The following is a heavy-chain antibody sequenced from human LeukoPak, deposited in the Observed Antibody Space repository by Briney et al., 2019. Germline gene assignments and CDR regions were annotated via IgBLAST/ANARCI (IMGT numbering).Heavy chain of an antibody. D-gene: IGHD3-22*01. V-gene: IGHV1-18*01. CDR3: ARLGHTMNYYDSSGYYPLDY. CDR1: GYTFTSYR. CDR2: ISAYNGNT. J-gene: IGHJ4*02. Sequence: GASVKVSCKASGYTFTSYRISWVRQAPGQGLEWMGWISAYNGNTNYAQKLQGRVTMTTDTSTSTAYMELRSLRSDDTAVYYCARLGHTMNYYDSSGYYPLDYWGQGTLVTVSS.